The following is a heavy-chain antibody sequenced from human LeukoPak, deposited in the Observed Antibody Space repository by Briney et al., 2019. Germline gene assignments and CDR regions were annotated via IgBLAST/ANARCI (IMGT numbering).Heavy chain of an antibody. Sequence: GGSLRLSCTVSGFIFADYSMSWFRQAPGKGLEWVGFIRSKAYGGTTEYAASVKGRFTISRDDSKSIAYLQMNSLKTEDTAVYYCTSLYNWNDADAFDIWGQGTMVTVSS. CDR2: IRSKAYGGTT. J-gene: IGHJ3*02. V-gene: IGHV3-49*03. CDR3: TSLYNWNDADAFDI. CDR1: GFIFADYS. D-gene: IGHD1-20*01.